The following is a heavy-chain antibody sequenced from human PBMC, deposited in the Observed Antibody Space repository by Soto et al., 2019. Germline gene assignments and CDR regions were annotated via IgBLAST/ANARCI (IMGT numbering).Heavy chain of an antibody. D-gene: IGHD3-3*01. CDR3: VKNEVSLLENWHFDF. CDR1: GFTFGWFA. J-gene: IGHJ2*01. Sequence: EVLLLESGGGVQQPGGSLRLSCSASGFTFGWFAMSWVRQAPGKGLEWVSTIHGGGGAIAYADSVRGRFTISRDDSSNSLYLHLSSLRFEDTAIYFCVKNEVSLLENWHFDFWGRGTLVTVSS. CDR2: IHGGGGAI. V-gene: IGHV3-23*01.